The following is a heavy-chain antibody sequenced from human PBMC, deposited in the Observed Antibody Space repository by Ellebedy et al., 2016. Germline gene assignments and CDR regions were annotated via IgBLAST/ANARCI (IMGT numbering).Heavy chain of an antibody. D-gene: IGHD6-13*01. Sequence: GGSLRLXXKGSGYSFTNYWIAWVRQIPGKGLEWMGIIYPGDSDTRYSPSLQGQVSISVDNSISTAYLEWSSLKASDTAIYYCARPADTSTWGHYFDYWGQGTLVTVSS. CDR3: ARPADTSTWGHYFDY. CDR1: GYSFTNYW. V-gene: IGHV5-51*01. J-gene: IGHJ4*02. CDR2: IYPGDSDT.